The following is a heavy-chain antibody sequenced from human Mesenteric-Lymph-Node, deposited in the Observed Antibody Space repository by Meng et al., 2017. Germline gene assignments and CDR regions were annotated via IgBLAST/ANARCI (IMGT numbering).Heavy chain of an antibody. Sequence: QVQLPEPGLGLVNPSQTLSLTCTVSGGSISSGDYYWSWIRQPPGKGLELIGHIYYSGSTSYNPSLKSRVTISVDTSNNQFSLKLSSVTAADTAVYYCARVGWRQWSFDLWGRGTLVTVSS. CDR2: IYYSGST. CDR1: GGSISSGDYY. D-gene: IGHD5-18*01. V-gene: IGHV4-30-4*01. CDR3: ARVGWRQWSFDL. J-gene: IGHJ2*01.